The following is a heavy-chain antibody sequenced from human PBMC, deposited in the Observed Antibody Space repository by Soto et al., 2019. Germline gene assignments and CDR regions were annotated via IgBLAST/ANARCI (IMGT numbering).Heavy chain of an antibody. CDR3: AKETYYYYGMDV. Sequence: HPGGSLRLSCAASGFTFSSSTMNWVRQAPGKGLEWVSAIIDSGGYTYYADSVKGRFTISRDNSKNTLYLQMNSLRAEDTALYYCAKETYYYYGMDVWGQGPRSPSP. CDR2: IIDSGGYT. J-gene: IGHJ6*02. CDR1: GFTFSSST. V-gene: IGHV3-23*01.